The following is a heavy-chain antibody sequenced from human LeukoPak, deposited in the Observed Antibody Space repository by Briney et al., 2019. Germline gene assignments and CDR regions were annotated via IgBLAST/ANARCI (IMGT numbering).Heavy chain of an antibody. CDR1: GGSFSGYY. CDR2: NNHSGST. Sequence: PSETLSLTCAVYGGSFSGYYWSWIRQPPGKGLEWIGENNHSGSTNYNPSLKSRVTISVDTSKNQFSLKLSSVTAADTAVYYCARGVRGYGDYEVRWFDYWGQGTLVTVSS. V-gene: IGHV4-34*01. CDR3: ARGVRGYGDYEVRWFDY. J-gene: IGHJ4*02. D-gene: IGHD4-17*01.